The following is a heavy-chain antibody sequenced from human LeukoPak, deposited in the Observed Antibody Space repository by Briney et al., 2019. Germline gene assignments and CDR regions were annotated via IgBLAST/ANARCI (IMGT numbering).Heavy chain of an antibody. V-gene: IGHV3-33*06. CDR1: GFNFSSHG. CDR3: AKDREQWLVELDY. D-gene: IGHD6-19*01. J-gene: IGHJ4*02. Sequence: GGSLRLSCAASGFNFSSHGIHWVRQTPGKGLEWVAIIWYDGSEKYYGDSVKGRFSISRDNARNTVHLQMNGLRDDDTAIYYCAKDREQWLVELDYWGQGTQVIVSS. CDR2: IWYDGSEK.